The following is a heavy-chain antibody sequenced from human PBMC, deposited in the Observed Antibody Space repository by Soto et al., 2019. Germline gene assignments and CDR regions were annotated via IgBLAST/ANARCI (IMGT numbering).Heavy chain of an antibody. Sequence: ASVKVSCKASGYTFTGYYMHWVRQAPGQGLEWMGWINPNSGGTNYAQKFQGWVTMTRDTSISKAYMELSRLRSDDTAVYSCARSRDYYDSSGYYSYWGQGTLVTVSS. D-gene: IGHD3-22*01. V-gene: IGHV1-2*04. CDR1: GYTFTGYY. CDR3: ARSRDYYDSSGYYSY. CDR2: INPNSGGT. J-gene: IGHJ4*02.